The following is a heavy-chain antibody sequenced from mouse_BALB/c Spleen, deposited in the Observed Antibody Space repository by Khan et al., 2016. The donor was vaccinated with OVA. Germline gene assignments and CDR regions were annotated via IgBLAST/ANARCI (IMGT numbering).Heavy chain of an antibody. Sequence: EVELVESGGDLVKPGGSLKLSCAASGFTFSSYSMSWVRQTPDKRLAWVASISSGGDYTYYPDSVTGRFTISRDNAKNTLYLQMSDLKSEDTAMYYCADHLTGSLAYWGQGSLVTVAA. D-gene: IGHD4-1*01. J-gene: IGHJ3*01. CDR3: ADHLTGSLAY. V-gene: IGHV5-6*01. CDR1: GFTFSSYS. CDR2: ISSGGDYT.